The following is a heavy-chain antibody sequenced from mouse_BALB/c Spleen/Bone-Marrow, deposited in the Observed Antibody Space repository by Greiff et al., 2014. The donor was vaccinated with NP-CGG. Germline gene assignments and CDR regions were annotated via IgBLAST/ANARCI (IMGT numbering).Heavy chain of an antibody. CDR1: GYTFTSYW. V-gene: IGHV1S81*02. Sequence: VQLVESGAELVKPGASVRLSCKASGYTFTSYWMHWVKQRPGQGLEWIGEINPSNGRTNYNEKFKSKATLTVDKSSSTAYMRLSSLTSEDSAVYYCAPYYYGSSYGFYWYFDVWGAGTTVTVSS. CDR3: APYYYGSSYGFYWYFDV. D-gene: IGHD1-1*01. J-gene: IGHJ1*01. CDR2: INPSNGRT.